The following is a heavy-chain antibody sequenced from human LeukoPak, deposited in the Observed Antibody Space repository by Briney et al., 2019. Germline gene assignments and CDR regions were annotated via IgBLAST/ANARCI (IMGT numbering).Heavy chain of an antibody. D-gene: IGHD3-22*01. CDR3: ARDGFTMIEPLDP. J-gene: IGHJ5*02. V-gene: IGHV1-46*01. CDR1: GYTFTSYY. Sequence: GASVKVSCKASGYTFTSYYMHWVRQAPGQGLEWMGIINPSGGSTSYAQKFQGRVTMTRDMSTSTAYMELSSLRSEDTAVYYCARDGFTMIEPLDPWGQGTLVTVSS. CDR2: INPSGGST.